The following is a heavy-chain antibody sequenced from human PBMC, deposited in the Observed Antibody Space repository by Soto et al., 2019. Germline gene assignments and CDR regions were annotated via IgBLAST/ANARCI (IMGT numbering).Heavy chain of an antibody. D-gene: IGHD4-17*01. V-gene: IGHV4-39*01. J-gene: IGHJ4*02. Sequence: QLQLHESGPGLVRPSETLSLTCTVSGGSISSRSSYWGWIRQPPGKGLEWIGSIYYIGNTYYNPSLKSRVTISIDSSKTQFSLKLNSLTTADTAMYYCGVQDYAAKGYYFETWGQGTLLTVSS. CDR1: GGSISSRSSY. CDR3: GVQDYAAKGYYFET. CDR2: IYYIGNT.